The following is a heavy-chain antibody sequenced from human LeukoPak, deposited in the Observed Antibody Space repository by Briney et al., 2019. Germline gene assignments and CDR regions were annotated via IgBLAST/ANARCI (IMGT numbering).Heavy chain of an antibody. CDR3: ARGVGYSSSWYSWSPRRNNWFDP. J-gene: IGHJ5*02. CDR2: MNPNSGNT. V-gene: IGHV1-8*01. CDR1: GYTLTSYD. Sequence: ASVKVSCKASGYTLTSYDINWVRQATGQGLEWMGWMNPNSGNTGYAQKFQGRVTMTRNTSISTAYMELSSLRSEDTAVYYCARGVGYSSSWYSWSPRRNNWFDPWGQGTLVTVSS. D-gene: IGHD6-13*01.